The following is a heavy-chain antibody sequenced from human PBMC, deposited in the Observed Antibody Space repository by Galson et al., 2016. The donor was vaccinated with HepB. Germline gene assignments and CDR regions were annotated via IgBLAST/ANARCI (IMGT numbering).Heavy chain of an antibody. Sequence: SLRLSCAASGFTLSTYSMNRFRQAPGKGLEWVSYMSSSGTSVYYTDSVKGRFTISRDNAKNSLYLQMNSLRDEDTAVYYCASPFAPERGRYVLWGQGTLVTVSS. CDR2: MSSSGTSV. CDR3: ASPFAPERGRYVL. D-gene: IGHD3-16*01. V-gene: IGHV3-48*02. CDR1: GFTLSTYS. J-gene: IGHJ5*02.